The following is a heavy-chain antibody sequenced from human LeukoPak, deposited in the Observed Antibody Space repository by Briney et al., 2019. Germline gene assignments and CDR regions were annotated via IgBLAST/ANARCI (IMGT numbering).Heavy chain of an antibody. CDR1: GYTFTSYY. CDR3: ATAVRYYYDSSGHPFDY. V-gene: IGHV1-46*01. D-gene: IGHD3-22*01. J-gene: IGHJ4*02. CDR2: INPSGGST. Sequence: ASVKVSCKASGYTFTSYYMHWVRQAPGQGLEWMGIINPSGGSTSYAQKFQGRVTMTEDTSTDTAYMELSSLRSEDTAVYYCATAVRYYYDSSGHPFDYWGQGTLVTVSS.